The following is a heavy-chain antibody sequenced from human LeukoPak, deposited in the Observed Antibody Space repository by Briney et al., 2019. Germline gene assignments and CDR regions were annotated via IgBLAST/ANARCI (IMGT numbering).Heavy chain of an antibody. Sequence: GGSLRLSCAAPGFTFSSYWMHWVRQAPGKGLEWVSRITGDGSSTSYVDTVKGRFTISRDNAKNTLYLQMNSLRIEDTAVYYCARDRIAVADHWFDLWGQGTLVTVSS. CDR3: ARDRIAVADHWFDL. J-gene: IGHJ5*02. D-gene: IGHD6-19*01. V-gene: IGHV3-74*01. CDR2: ITGDGSST. CDR1: GFTFSSYW.